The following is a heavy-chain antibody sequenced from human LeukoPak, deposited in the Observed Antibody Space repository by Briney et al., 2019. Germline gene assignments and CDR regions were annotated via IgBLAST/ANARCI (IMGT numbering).Heavy chain of an antibody. CDR2: MNPNSGNT. CDR3: ARGGGYSDYDYRLTPIDY. J-gene: IGHJ4*02. CDR1: GYTFTSYD. D-gene: IGHD5-12*01. V-gene: IGHV1-8*01. Sequence: GASVKVSCKASGYTFTSYDINWVRQATGQGLEWMGWMNPNSGNTGYAQKFQGRVTMTRNTSISTAYMELSSLRSEDTAVYYCARGGGYSDYDYRLTPIDYWGQGTLVTVSS.